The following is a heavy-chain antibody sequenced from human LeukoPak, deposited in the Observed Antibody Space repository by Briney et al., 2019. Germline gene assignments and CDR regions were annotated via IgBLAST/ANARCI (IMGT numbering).Heavy chain of an antibody. J-gene: IGHJ5*02. D-gene: IGHD4-17*01. V-gene: IGHV4-59*08. Sequence: PSETLSPTCTVSGGSISSYYWSWIRQPPGKGLEWIGYIYYSGSTKYNPSLKSRVTISVDTSKNQFSLKLSSVTAADTAVYYCARHGDYARFDPWGQGTLVTVSS. CDR3: ARHGDYARFDP. CDR2: IYYSGST. CDR1: GGSISSYY.